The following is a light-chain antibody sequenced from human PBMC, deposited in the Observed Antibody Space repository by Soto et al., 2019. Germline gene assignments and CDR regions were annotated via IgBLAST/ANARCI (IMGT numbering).Light chain of an antibody. V-gene: IGKV1-5*01. Sequence: DIQMTQSPSTLSASVGDRVTITCRASQSISSWLAWYQQKPGKAPKLLIYDASSLESGVPSRFSGSGSRTEFTLSISSLQPDEFATYFCQQYNSYSLYTFGQGTKLEIK. CDR3: QQYNSYSLYT. CDR2: DAS. CDR1: QSISSW. J-gene: IGKJ2*01.